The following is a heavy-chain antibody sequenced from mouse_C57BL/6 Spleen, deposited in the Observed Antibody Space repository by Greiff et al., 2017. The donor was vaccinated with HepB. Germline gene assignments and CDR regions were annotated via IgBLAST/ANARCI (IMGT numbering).Heavy chain of an antibody. J-gene: IGHJ1*03. D-gene: IGHD1-1*01. V-gene: IGHV1-82*01. CDR2: IYAGDGDT. Sequence: VQLQQSGPELVKPGASVKISCKASGYAFSSSWMNWVKQRPGKGLEWIGRIYAGDGDTNYNGKFKGKATLTADKCSSTAYMQLSSLTSEDSAVYCCARTPTTVVARYFDVWGTGTTVTVSS. CDR1: GYAFSSSW. CDR3: ARTPTTVVARYFDV.